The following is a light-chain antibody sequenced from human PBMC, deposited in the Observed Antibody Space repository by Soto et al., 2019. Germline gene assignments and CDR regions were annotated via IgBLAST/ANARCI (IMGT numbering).Light chain of an antibody. J-gene: IGKJ1*01. CDR2: KAS. CDR3: QQYNSYRRT. Sequence: DIQMTQSPSTLSASVGDRVTITCRASQSISSWLAWYQQKQGKAPKLLIYKASSLESGVPSRFSGSGSGTEFTHTISSLQPDDFATYYCQQYNSYRRTFGQGTKVEIK. V-gene: IGKV1-5*03. CDR1: QSISSW.